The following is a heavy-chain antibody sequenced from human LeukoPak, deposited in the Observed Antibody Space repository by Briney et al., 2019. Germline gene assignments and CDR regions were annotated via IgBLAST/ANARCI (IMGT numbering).Heavy chain of an antibody. CDR1: GVSISSADYY. V-gene: IGHV4-30-4*01. Sequence: PSETLSLTCTVSGVSISSADYYWSWIRQPPGKGLEWIGYSSYSGSTSYNPSLNSRVTISVDTSKNQFSLRPSSVTAADTAVYYCGRDCVSGIDYWGQGTLVTVSS. D-gene: IGHD5/OR15-5a*01. J-gene: IGHJ4*02. CDR2: SSYSGST. CDR3: GRDCVSGIDY.